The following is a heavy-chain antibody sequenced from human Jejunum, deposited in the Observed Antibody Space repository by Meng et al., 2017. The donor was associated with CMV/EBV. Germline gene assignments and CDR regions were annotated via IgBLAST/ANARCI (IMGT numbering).Heavy chain of an antibody. J-gene: IGHJ6*02. D-gene: IGHD4-11*01. CDR2: IRHDGRST. CDR3: ARDALTVSPYYSGMGV. Sequence: VRRAPGKGLGWVANIRHDGRSTAYADSVQRRFPISRDNSKSTLYLQMNSLRPDDTAVYYCARDALTVSPYYSGMGVWGQGTTVTVSS. V-gene: IGHV3-30*02.